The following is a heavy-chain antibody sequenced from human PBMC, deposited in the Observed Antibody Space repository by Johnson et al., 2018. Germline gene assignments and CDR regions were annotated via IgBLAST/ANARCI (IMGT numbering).Heavy chain of an antibody. Sequence: QVQLQESGGGVVQXGRSLRLSCAASGFTFSSYAMHWVRQAPGKGLEWVAVISYDGSNKYYADSVKGRFTISRDNSKNTLYLQMNSLRAEDTAVYYCAREYYDFWSGYSLYYYYYYMDVWGKGTTVTVSS. V-gene: IGHV3-30-3*01. CDR2: ISYDGSNK. CDR1: GFTFSSYA. D-gene: IGHD3-3*01. CDR3: AREYYDFWSGYSLYYYYYYMDV. J-gene: IGHJ6*03.